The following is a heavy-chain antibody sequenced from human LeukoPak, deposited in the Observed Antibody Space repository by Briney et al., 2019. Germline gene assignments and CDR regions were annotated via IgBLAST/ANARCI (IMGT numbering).Heavy chain of an antibody. V-gene: IGHV3-15*04. D-gene: IGHD6-19*01. Sequence: GGSLRLSCAASGFTFSNAWMSWVRQAPGKGLEWVGRIESKTDGGTTDYAAPVKGRFTISRDDSKNTLYLQMNSLKTEDTAVYYCTSTRRQWLVHYYYYYGMDVWGKGTTVTVSS. CDR3: TSTRRQWLVHYYYYYGMDV. CDR1: GFTFSNAW. CDR2: IESKTDGGTT. J-gene: IGHJ6*04.